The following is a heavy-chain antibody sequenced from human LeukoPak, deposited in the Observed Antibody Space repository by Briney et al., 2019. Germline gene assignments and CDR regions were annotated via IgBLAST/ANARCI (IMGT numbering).Heavy chain of an antibody. D-gene: IGHD6-25*01. CDR1: GSTFGSYW. Sequence: GGSLRLSCAASGSTFGSYWMSWVRQAPGKGLEWVANIKQDGSEKYYVDSVKGRFTISRDNAKNSLYLQMNSLRAEDTAVYYCARVDLAAWFDYWGQGTLVTVSS. CDR2: IKQDGSEK. CDR3: ARVDLAAWFDY. V-gene: IGHV3-7*04. J-gene: IGHJ4*02.